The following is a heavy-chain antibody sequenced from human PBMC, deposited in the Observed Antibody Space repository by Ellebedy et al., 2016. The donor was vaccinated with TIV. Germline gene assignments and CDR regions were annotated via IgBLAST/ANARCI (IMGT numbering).Heavy chain of an antibody. Sequence: ASVKVSCXSSGYSFTNHAINWVRQAPGQGLEWMGWISSDNGNTQYAQKVQGRVTMTTDTSTGTAYMELRSLRSDDTAVYYCARLYYGMDVWGQGTTVAVS. CDR3: ARLYYGMDV. J-gene: IGHJ6*02. CDR2: ISSDNGNT. CDR1: GYSFTNHA. V-gene: IGHV1-18*01.